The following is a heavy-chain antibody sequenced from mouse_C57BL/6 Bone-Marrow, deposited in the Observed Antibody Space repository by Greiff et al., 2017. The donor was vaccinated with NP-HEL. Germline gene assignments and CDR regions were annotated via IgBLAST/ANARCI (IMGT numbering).Heavy chain of an antibody. CDR1: GFTFSDYY. Sequence: EVNVVESGGGLVQPGGSLKLSCAASGFTFSDYYMYWVRQTPEQRLEWVAYISNGGGSTYYPDTVKGRFTISRDNAKNTLYLQMSRLKSEDTAMYYCARPIIDYYAMDYWGQGTSVTVSS. CDR3: ARPIIDYYAMDY. D-gene: IGHD1-2*01. CDR2: ISNGGGST. J-gene: IGHJ4*01. V-gene: IGHV5-12*01.